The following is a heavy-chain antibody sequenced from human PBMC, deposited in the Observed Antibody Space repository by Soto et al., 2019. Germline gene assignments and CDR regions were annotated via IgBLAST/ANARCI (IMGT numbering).Heavy chain of an antibody. D-gene: IGHD4-17*01. CDR2: IYSGGST. V-gene: IGHV3-66*01. CDR1: GFTVSSNY. J-gene: IGHJ4*02. Sequence: GGSLRLSCAASGFTVSSNYMSWVRQAPGKGLEWVSVIYSGGSTYYADSVKGRFTISRDNSKNTLYLQMNSLRAEDTAVYYCARAGDDYGDYAYYWGQGTLVTISS. CDR3: ARAGDDYGDYAYY.